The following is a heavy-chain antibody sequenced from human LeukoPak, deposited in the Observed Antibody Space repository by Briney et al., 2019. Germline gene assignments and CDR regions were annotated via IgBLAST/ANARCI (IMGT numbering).Heavy chain of an antibody. J-gene: IGHJ4*02. Sequence: GGSLRLSCAASGFTFDDYAMRWVRQAPGKGLEWVSGISWNSGSIGYADSVKGRFTISRDNAKNSLYLQMNSLRAEDTALYYCAKGKRITMIVGVFDYWGQGTLVTVSS. CDR1: GFTFDDYA. V-gene: IGHV3-9*01. D-gene: IGHD3-22*01. CDR3: AKGKRITMIVGVFDY. CDR2: ISWNSGSI.